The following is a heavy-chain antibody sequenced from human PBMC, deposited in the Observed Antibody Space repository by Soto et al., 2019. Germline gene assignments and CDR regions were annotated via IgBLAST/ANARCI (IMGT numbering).Heavy chain of an antibody. CDR2: IWYDGSNK. D-gene: IGHD3-10*01. CDR1: GFTFSSYG. J-gene: IGHJ5*02. CDR3: AKAPGRNLWFGERSNWFDP. Sequence: GGSLRLSCAASGFTFSSYGMHWVRQAPGKGLEWVAVIWYDGSNKYYADSVKGRFTISRDNSKNTLYLQMNSLRAEDTAVYYCAKAPGRNLWFGERSNWFDPWGQGTLVTVSS. V-gene: IGHV3-33*06.